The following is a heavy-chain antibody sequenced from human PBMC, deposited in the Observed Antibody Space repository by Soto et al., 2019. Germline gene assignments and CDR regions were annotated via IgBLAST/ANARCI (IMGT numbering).Heavy chain of an antibody. CDR2: ISSSGGST. D-gene: IGHD3-3*01. CDR1: GFTFSSYA. Sequence: GGSLRLSCAASGFTFSSYAMSWVRQAPWKGLEWVSGISSSGGSTYYAESVKGRFTISRDSSKNTLNLQMNSLRDEDTALYYCVAYGPRSGYYLLGAFDIWGQGTMVTVSS. J-gene: IGHJ3*02. V-gene: IGHV3-23*01. CDR3: VAYGPRSGYYLLGAFDI.